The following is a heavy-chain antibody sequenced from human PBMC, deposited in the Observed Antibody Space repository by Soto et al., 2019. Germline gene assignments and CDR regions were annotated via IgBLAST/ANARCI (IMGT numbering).Heavy chain of an antibody. V-gene: IGHV3-23*01. CDR3: AKDLGTYGLGATMNY. CDR2: ISSSGGST. CDR1: GFTFYSYA. D-gene: IGHD1-26*01. J-gene: IGHJ4*02. Sequence: EAQLLESGGGLIQPGGSLRLSCAASGFTFYSYAMSWVRQAPGKGLEWVSGISSSGGSTNYADSVKGRFTISRDNSKNTLYLQMNSLRAEDTAVYYCAKDLGTYGLGATMNYWGQGTLVTVSS.